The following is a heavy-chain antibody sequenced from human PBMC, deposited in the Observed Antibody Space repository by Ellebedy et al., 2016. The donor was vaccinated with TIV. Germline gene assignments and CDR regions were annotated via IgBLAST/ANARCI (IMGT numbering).Heavy chain of an antibody. CDR3: VRKSSFDY. Sequence: PGGSLRLSCAASGFIFSNHGMSWVRQAPGKGLEWVSFISNSGSAMYSADSVKGRFSFSRENAKNSVFLQMNSLRDEDTAVYYCVRKSSFDYWGQGTLVTVSS. V-gene: IGHV3-48*02. J-gene: IGHJ4*02. CDR1: GFIFSNHG. CDR2: ISNSGSAM.